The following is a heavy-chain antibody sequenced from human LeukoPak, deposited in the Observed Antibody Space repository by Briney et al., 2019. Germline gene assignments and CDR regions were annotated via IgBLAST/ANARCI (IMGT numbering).Heavy chain of an antibody. CDR3: ARLSQTPDYYSNGGYYYLGY. CDR2: IIPIFGTA. Sequence: ASVEVSCKASGGTFSSYAISWVRQAPGQGLEWMGGIIPIFGTANYAQKFQGRVTITTDESTSTAYMELSSLRSEDTAVYCCARLSQTPDYYSNGGYYYLGYWGQGTLVTVSS. D-gene: IGHD3-22*01. J-gene: IGHJ4*02. CDR1: GGTFSSYA. V-gene: IGHV1-69*05.